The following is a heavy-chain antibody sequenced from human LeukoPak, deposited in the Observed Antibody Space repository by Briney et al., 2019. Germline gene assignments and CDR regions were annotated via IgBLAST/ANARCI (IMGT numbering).Heavy chain of an antibody. CDR1: GFTSSSYS. Sequence: GGSLRLSCAASGFTSSSYSMNWVRQAPGKGLEWVSSISSSSSYIYYADSVKGRFTISRDNAKNSLYLQMNSLRAEDTAVYYCARSPPQGRAHLWGQGTMVTVSS. CDR2: ISSSSSYI. V-gene: IGHV3-21*01. J-gene: IGHJ3*01. CDR3: ARSPPQGRAHL.